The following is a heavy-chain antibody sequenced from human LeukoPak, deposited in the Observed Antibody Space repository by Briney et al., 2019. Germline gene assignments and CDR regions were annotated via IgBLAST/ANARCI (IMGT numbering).Heavy chain of an antibody. V-gene: IGHV1-18*01. CDR3: ARIVYYYDSSGSIYYFDY. D-gene: IGHD3-22*01. J-gene: IGHJ4*02. CDR2: ISAYNGNT. Sequence: ASVKFSCKASGYTFTSYGISWVRQAPGQGLEWMGWISAYNGNTNYAQKLQGRVTMTTDTSTSTAYMELRSLRSDDTAVYYCARIVYYYDSSGSIYYFDYWGQGTLVTVSS. CDR1: GYTFTSYG.